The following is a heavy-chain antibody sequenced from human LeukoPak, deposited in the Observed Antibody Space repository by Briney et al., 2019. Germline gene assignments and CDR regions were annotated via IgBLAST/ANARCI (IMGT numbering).Heavy chain of an antibody. D-gene: IGHD3-16*01. Sequence: GASVKLSCKASAGTFSSYAICWVRQAPGQGLEWKGGIIPIFGTANYAQKFQGRVTITADESTSTAYMELSSLRSEDTAVYYCARDPVYDYAIMDYWGQGTLVTVSS. J-gene: IGHJ4*02. CDR1: AGTFSSYA. CDR3: ARDPVYDYAIMDY. CDR2: IIPIFGTA. V-gene: IGHV1-69*13.